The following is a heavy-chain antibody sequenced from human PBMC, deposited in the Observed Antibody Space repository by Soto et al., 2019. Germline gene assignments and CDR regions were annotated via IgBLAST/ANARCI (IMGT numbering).Heavy chain of an antibody. D-gene: IGHD5-18*01. V-gene: IGHV3-9*01. CDR1: GFTFDDYA. CDR3: AKGSSYSYGTYFDY. CDR2: ISWNSGSI. Sequence: EVQLVESGGGLVQPGRSLRLSCAASGFTFDDYAMHWVRHAPGKGLEWVSGISWNSGSIGYADSVKGRFTISGDNAKNSLYLQMNSLRAEDTALYYCAKGSSYSYGTYFDYWGQGTLVTVSS. J-gene: IGHJ4*02.